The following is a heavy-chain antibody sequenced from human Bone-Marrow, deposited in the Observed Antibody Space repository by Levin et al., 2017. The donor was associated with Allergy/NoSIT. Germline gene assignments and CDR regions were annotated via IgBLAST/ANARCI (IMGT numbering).Heavy chain of an antibody. CDR2: VYYTGDT. V-gene: IGHV4-31*03. CDR1: GVSIISGAYY. CDR3: ARQIDYGDYALFDS. D-gene: IGHD4-17*01. Sequence: SETLSLTCTVSGVSIISGAYYWTWIRQHPGKGLQLVGYVYYTGDTYYNPSLNSRVTISVDTSRTKFSLRVNSVTAADTAVYYCARQIDYGDYALFDSWGQGTLVTVSS. J-gene: IGHJ4*02.